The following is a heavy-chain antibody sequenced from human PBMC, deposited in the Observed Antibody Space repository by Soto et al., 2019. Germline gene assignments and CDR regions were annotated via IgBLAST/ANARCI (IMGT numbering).Heavy chain of an antibody. CDR1: CYTFTSYG. V-gene: IGHV1-18*01. J-gene: IGHJ4*02. CDR2: ISAYNGNT. Sequence: ASVKVSCKASCYTFTSYGISWVRQAPGQGLEWMGWISAYNGNTNYAQKLQGRVTMTTDTSTSTAYMELRSLRSDDTAVYYCARASITIFGVVTAEFDYWGQGTLVTVSS. CDR3: ARASITIFGVVTAEFDY. D-gene: IGHD3-3*01.